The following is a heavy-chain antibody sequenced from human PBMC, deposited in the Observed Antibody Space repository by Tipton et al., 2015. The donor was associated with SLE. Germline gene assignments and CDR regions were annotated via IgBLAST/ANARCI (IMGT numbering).Heavy chain of an antibody. CDR1: GFTFSSQA. CDR2: IYSDSAAS. CDR3: AKGEDNCSGNSCFPGVFDS. V-gene: IGHV3-23*03. J-gene: IGHJ4*02. Sequence: SLRLSCAGSGFTFSSQAMTWVRQAPGKGLQWVSVIYSDSAASYYANSVQGRFTISRDNSKNTVYLQMNSLRVEDTAVYYCAKGEDNCSGNSCFPGVFDSWGQGTLVTVSS. D-gene: IGHD2-15*01.